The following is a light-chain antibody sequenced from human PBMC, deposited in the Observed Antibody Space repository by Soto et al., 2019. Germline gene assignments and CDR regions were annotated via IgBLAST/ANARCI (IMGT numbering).Light chain of an antibody. Sequence: EIVMTQSPATLSVSPGERATLSCRASQSVSSNLAWYQPKPGQAPSLLIYGASTRATGIPARFSGSGSGTEFTLTISSLKSEDFAVYYCQHYNNWPTFGQGTKVDIK. CDR3: QHYNNWPT. J-gene: IGKJ1*01. CDR2: GAS. CDR1: QSVSSN. V-gene: IGKV3-15*01.